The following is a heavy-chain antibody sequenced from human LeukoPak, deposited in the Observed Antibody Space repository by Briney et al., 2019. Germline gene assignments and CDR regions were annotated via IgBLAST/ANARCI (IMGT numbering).Heavy chain of an antibody. Sequence: GGSLRLSCAVSGISLSNYGMSWVRQAPGEGLEWVSAISGSGGSTCDADSVKGRFSISRDNSKNTLYLQMNSLRAEDTAVYYCAKDYCSSTSCYLRGVDYWGQGTLVTVSS. CDR1: GISLSNYG. J-gene: IGHJ4*02. CDR3: AKDYCSSTSCYLRGVDY. CDR2: ISGSGGST. D-gene: IGHD2-2*01. V-gene: IGHV3-23*01.